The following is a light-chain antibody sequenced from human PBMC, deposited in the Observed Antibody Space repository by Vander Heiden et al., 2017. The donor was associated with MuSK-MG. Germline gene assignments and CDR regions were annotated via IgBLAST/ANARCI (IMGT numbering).Light chain of an antibody. Sequence: EILMTQSPDTVSVSPGERVTLSCRASQSISNNVAWYQQKPGQAPRLLIYGASTRATGIPARFSGSGSGTEFTLTISSLQSEDSAVYHCQHDHNLPFTFGHGTKVEIK. CDR3: QHDHNLPFT. CDR2: GAS. CDR1: QSISNN. V-gene: IGKV3-15*01. J-gene: IGKJ3*01.